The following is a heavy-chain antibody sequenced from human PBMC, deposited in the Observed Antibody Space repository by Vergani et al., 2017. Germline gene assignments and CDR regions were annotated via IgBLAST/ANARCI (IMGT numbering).Heavy chain of an antibody. CDR1: GGSISSYY. CDR2: IYYSGST. J-gene: IGHJ4*02. Sequence: QVQLQESGPGLVKPSETLSLTCTVSGGSISSYYWSWIRQPPGKGLEWIGYIYYSGSTNYNPSLKSRVTISADTSKNQFSLKLSSVTAADTAVYYCARENTYYDFWSGGYFDYWGQGTLVTVSS. V-gene: IGHV4-59*01. D-gene: IGHD3-3*01. CDR3: ARENTYYDFWSGGYFDY.